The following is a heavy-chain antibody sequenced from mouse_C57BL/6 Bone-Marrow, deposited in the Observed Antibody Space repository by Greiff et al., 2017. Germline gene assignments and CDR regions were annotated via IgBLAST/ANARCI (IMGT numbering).Heavy chain of an antibody. CDR2: INPGSGGT. Sequence: QVQLQQSGAELVRPGTSVKVSCKASGYAFTNYLIEWVKQRPGQGLEWIGAINPGSGGTNYNEKFKGKATLTADKSSSTAYMQLSSLTSEDSAVYFCARGGWFPDYWGQGTTLTVSS. D-gene: IGHD2-3*01. CDR1: GYAFTNYL. V-gene: IGHV1-54*01. CDR3: ARGGWFPDY. J-gene: IGHJ2*01.